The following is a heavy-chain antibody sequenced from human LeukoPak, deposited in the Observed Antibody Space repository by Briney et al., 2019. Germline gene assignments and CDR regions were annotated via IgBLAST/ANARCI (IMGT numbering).Heavy chain of an antibody. Sequence: GGSLRLSCTASGFTISSYWMSWVRQAPGKGLEWVANIKQDGSAKYYVDSVKDRFTISRDNAKNSLYLQMNSLRAEDTAVYYCAQEPVDSSGYYYVPNLFDPWGQGTLVIVSS. D-gene: IGHD3-22*01. J-gene: IGHJ5*02. CDR2: IKQDGSAK. CDR3: AQEPVDSSGYYYVPNLFDP. V-gene: IGHV3-7*01. CDR1: GFTISSYW.